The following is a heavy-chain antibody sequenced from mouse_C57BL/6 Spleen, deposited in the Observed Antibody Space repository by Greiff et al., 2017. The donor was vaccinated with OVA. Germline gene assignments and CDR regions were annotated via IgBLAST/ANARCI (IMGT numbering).Heavy chain of an antibody. CDR3: ARRGSSEDFDD. Sequence: VQLQQSGPELVKPGASVKISCKASGYTFTDYNMDWVKQSPGKSLEWIRDINPNNGGTIYNQKFKGKATLTVDKSSSTAYMQLSSLTSEDNAVYYRARRGSSEDFDDWGKGTTLTVSS. D-gene: IGHD1-1*01. CDR2: INPNNGGT. CDR1: GYTFTDYN. V-gene: IGHV1-18*01. J-gene: IGHJ2*01.